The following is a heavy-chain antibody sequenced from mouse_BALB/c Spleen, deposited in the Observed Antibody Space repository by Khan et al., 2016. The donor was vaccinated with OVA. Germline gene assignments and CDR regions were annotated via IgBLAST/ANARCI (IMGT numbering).Heavy chain of an antibody. CDR3: ADRLTGSFAY. V-gene: IGHV5-6*01. D-gene: IGHD4-1*01. CDR1: GFTFSSYS. CDR2: ISTGGDYT. Sequence: EVELVESGGDLVKPGGSLKLSCAASGFTFSSYSMSWVRQTPDKRLEWVASISTGGDYTYYPDSVKGRFTITRDNAKNTLYLQISELKSEDTAVYYCADRLTGSFAYWGQGTLVTVSA. J-gene: IGHJ3*01.